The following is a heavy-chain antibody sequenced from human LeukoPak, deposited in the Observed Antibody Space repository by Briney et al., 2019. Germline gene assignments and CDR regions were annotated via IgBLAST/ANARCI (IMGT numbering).Heavy chain of an antibody. D-gene: IGHD1-26*01. Sequence: ETFSLTCVVYSGSFSGYFWSWIRQPPGKGLEWIGEINRSGSTNYNPSLKSRVTISVDTSKNQFSLKLSSVTAADTAVYYCARGIVGPTYFDYWGQGTLVTVSS. CDR2: INRSGST. V-gene: IGHV4-34*01. CDR3: ARGIVGPTYFDY. J-gene: IGHJ4*02. CDR1: SGSFSGYF.